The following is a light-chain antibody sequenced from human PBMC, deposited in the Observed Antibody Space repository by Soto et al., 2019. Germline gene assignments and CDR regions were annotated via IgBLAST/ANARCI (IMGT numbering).Light chain of an antibody. V-gene: IGKV1-5*01. CDR1: QTISNW. CDR2: DAS. CDR3: QQYKSYST. J-gene: IGKJ1*01. Sequence: DIQMTQSPSTLSASVGDRFTITCRASQTISNWLAWYQQKPGKDPXXLIYDASTLESGVPSRFSGSASGTVFTLTISSLQPDDFATYYCQQYKSYSTFGQGTKVDIK.